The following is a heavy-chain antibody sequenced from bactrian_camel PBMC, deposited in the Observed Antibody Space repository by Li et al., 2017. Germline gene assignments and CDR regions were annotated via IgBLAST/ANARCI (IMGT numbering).Heavy chain of an antibody. D-gene: IGHD2*01. Sequence: HVQLVESGGTSVQPGGSLRLACAGSGFTVDTYYMSWNRQAPGKALEWVSSIYIDGGGTYYADSVKGRFTISRDNAKNTVYLEMHSVKPEDTAVYYCAAVTFRPGSWFCVPGQGTQVTVS. V-gene: IGHV3-2*01. J-gene: IGHJ4*01. CDR1: GFTVDTYY. CDR2: IYIDGGGT.